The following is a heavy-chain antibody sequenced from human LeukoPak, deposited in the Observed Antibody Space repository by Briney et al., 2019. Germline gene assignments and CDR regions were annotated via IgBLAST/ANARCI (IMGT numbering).Heavy chain of an antibody. Sequence: SVKVSCKASGGTFSSYAISWVRQAPGQGLEWMGGIIPIFGTANYAQKFQGRVTITADESTSTAYMELSSLRSEDTAVHYCARDIDGEFDPWGQGTLVTVSS. CDR1: GGTFSSYA. CDR2: IIPIFGTA. D-gene: IGHD3-16*02. V-gene: IGHV1-69*13. J-gene: IGHJ5*02. CDR3: ARDIDGEFDP.